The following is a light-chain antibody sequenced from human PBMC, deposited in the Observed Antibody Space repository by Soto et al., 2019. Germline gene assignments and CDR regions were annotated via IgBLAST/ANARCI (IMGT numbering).Light chain of an antibody. Sequence: QYALTQPPSASGSPGQSVTISCTGTSSDVGGYNFVSWYQQHPGKAPKLMIFEVNKRPSGVPDRFSGSKSGNTASLTVSGLQAEDEADYYCSSYAGTNVVFGGGTKLTVL. CDR1: SSDVGGYNF. V-gene: IGLV2-8*01. CDR2: EVN. J-gene: IGLJ2*01. CDR3: SSYAGTNVV.